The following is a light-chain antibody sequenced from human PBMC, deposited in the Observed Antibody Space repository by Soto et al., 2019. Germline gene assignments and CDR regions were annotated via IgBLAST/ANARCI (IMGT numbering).Light chain of an antibody. CDR2: GNS. J-gene: IGLJ1*01. CDR1: SSNIGAGYD. CDR3: QSYDSSLSGCV. V-gene: IGLV1-40*01. Sequence: QSVLTQPPSVSGAPGQRVTISCTGSSSNIGAGYDVHWYQQLPGTAPKLLIYGNSNRPSGVPDRFSGSKSGTSASLAITGLQAEDADDYYCQSYDSSLSGCVFGTGTKLTVL.